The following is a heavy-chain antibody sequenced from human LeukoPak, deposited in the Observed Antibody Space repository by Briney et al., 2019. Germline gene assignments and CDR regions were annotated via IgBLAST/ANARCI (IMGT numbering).Heavy chain of an antibody. CDR2: IYPGDSDT. CDR1: GYSFTSYW. CDR3: ARLSSTRGYSHGYRFDP. D-gene: IGHD5-18*01. V-gene: IGHV5-51*01. Sequence: GASLQISCKGSGYSFTSYWIGWVRQMPGKGLEWMGIIYPGDSDTRYSPSFQGQVTISADKSISTAYLQWSSLKASDTAMYYCARLSSTRGYSHGYRFDPWGQGTLVTVSS. J-gene: IGHJ5*02.